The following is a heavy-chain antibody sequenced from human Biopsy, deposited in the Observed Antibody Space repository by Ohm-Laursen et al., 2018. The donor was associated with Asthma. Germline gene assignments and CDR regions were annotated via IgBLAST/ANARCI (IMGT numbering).Heavy chain of an antibody. J-gene: IGHJ4*02. D-gene: IGHD4-17*01. Sequence: ASVNVSCKISGYSLTDLSMHWVRQAPGQGLEWMGGHDHGEGGTVNARRSQGRVTMTEDTSTDTAYMELSSLSFDDTAVYYCASDFPKDYVRYNFQFWGQGTLVTVSS. CDR2: HDHGEGGT. V-gene: IGHV1-24*01. CDR1: GYSLTDLS. CDR3: ASDFPKDYVRYNFQF.